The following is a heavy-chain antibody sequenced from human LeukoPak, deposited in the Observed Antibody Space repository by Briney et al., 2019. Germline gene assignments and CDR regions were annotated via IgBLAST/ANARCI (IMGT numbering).Heavy chain of an antibody. CDR1: GYTFTSYA. CDR3: ARDNSSGWYEDYYFDY. Sequence: ASVKVSCKASGYTFTSYAMHWVRQAPGQRLEWMGWINAGNGNTKYSQKFQGRVTITRDTSASTAYMELSSLRSEDTAVYYCARDNSSGWYEDYYFDYWGQGTPVTVSS. D-gene: IGHD6-19*01. V-gene: IGHV1-3*01. CDR2: INAGNGNT. J-gene: IGHJ4*02.